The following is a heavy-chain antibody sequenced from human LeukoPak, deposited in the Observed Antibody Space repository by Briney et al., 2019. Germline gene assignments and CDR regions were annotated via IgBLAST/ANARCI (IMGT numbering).Heavy chain of an antibody. J-gene: IGHJ4*02. CDR3: ARGGTWVGAGLNY. CDR1: GYTFTIYY. Sequence: ASVKVSFKASGYTFTIYYMHWVRQAPGQGLEWLGIINPSGGSTSYAQKFQGRVTMTRDTSTSTVYMELSSLRSEDTAVYYCARGGTWVGAGLNYWGQGTLVTVSS. V-gene: IGHV1-46*01. D-gene: IGHD1-26*01. CDR2: INPSGGST.